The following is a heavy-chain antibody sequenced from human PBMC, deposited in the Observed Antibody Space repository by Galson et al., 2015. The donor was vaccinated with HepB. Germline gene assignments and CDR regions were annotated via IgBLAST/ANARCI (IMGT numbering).Heavy chain of an antibody. Sequence: SVKVSCKVSGYTLTELPMHWVRQAPGKGLEWMGGFDPEDGETIYAQKFQGRVTMTEDTSTDTAYMELSSLRSEDTAVYYCATGYYDSSGYFSYWGQGTLVTVSS. J-gene: IGHJ4*02. V-gene: IGHV1-24*01. D-gene: IGHD3-22*01. CDR1: GYTLTELP. CDR2: FDPEDGET. CDR3: ATGYYDSSGYFSY.